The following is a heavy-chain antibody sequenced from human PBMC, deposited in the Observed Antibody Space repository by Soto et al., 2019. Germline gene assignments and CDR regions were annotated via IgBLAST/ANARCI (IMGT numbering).Heavy chain of an antibody. CDR3: AHRRGAAAGRNWFDP. J-gene: IGHJ5*02. D-gene: IGHD6-13*01. Sequence: SGPTRVNPTQTLTLTCTFSGFSLSTSGVGVGWIRQPPGKALEWLALIYWNDDKRYSPSLKSRLTITKDTSKNQVVLTMTNMDPVDTATYYCAHRRGAAAGRNWFDPWGQGTLVTVSS. CDR1: GFSLSTSGVG. V-gene: IGHV2-5*01. CDR2: IYWNDDK.